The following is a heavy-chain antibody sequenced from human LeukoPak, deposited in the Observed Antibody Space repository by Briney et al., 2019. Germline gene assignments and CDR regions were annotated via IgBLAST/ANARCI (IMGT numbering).Heavy chain of an antibody. CDR1: GGSISSSSYY. Sequence: SETLSLTCTVSGGSISSSSYYWGWIRQPPGKGLEWIGSIYYSGSTYYNPSLKSRVTISVDTSKNQFSLKLSSVTAADTAVYYCARVHHYYDRSGFDYWGQGTLVTVSS. V-gene: IGHV4-39*07. D-gene: IGHD3-22*01. CDR3: ARVHHYYDRSGFDY. J-gene: IGHJ4*02. CDR2: IYYSGST.